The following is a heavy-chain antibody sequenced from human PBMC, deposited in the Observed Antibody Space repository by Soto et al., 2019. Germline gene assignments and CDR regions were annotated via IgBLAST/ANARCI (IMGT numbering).Heavy chain of an antibody. CDR1: GFTFSSYV. J-gene: IGHJ4*02. CDR3: ARDVMTSVTEDY. CDR2: ISYDGSNK. V-gene: IGHV3-30-3*01. Sequence: HVQLVESGGGVVQPGRSLRLSCAASGFTFSSYVMHWVRQAPGKGLEWVAMISYDGSNKNYADSVKGRFTISRDNSKNTLYLQMNSLRAEDTAIYYCARDVMTSVTEDYWGQGTLVSVSS. D-gene: IGHD4-17*01.